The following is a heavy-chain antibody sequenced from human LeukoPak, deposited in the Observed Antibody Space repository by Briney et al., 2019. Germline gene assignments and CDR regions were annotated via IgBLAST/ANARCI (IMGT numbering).Heavy chain of an antibody. CDR1: GFTFSDYY. Sequence: PGGSLGLSCAASGFTFSDYYMSWIRQAPGKGLEWVSYISSSGSTIYYADSVKGRFTISRDNAKNSLYLQMNSLRAEDTAVYYCARERGWQLVVGEWFDPWGQGTLVTVSS. CDR2: ISSSGSTI. J-gene: IGHJ5*02. V-gene: IGHV3-11*01. CDR3: ARERGWQLVVGEWFDP. D-gene: IGHD6-6*01.